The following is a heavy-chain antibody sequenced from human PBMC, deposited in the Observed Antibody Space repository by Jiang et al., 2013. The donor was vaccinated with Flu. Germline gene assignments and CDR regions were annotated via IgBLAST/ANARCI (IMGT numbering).Heavy chain of an antibody. CDR1: GFTFTSSA. CDR2: IVVGSGNT. CDR3: AAGWRPYCSGGSCSRLDYYGMDV. V-gene: IGHV1-58*02. Sequence: QLVESGPEVKKPGTSVKVSCKASGFTFTSSAMQWVRQARGQRLEWIGWIVVGSGNTNYAQKFQERVTITRDMSTSTAYMELSSLRSEDTAVYYCAAGWRPYCSGGSCSRLDYYGMDVWGQGT. J-gene: IGHJ6*02. D-gene: IGHD2-15*01.